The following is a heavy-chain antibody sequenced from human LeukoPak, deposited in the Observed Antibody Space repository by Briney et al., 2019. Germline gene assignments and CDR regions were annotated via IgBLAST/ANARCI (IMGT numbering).Heavy chain of an antibody. CDR3: AREPGGQLAHDVFDI. J-gene: IGHJ3*02. D-gene: IGHD6-6*01. CDR1: GGSISSGGYY. V-gene: IGHV4-30-2*01. CDR2: IYHSGST. Sequence: SQTLSLTCTVSGGSISSGGYYWSWIRQPPGKGLEWIGYIYHSGSTYYNPSLKSRVTISVDTSKSQFSLKLSSVTAADTAVFYCAREPGGQLAHDVFDIWGQGTMVTVSS.